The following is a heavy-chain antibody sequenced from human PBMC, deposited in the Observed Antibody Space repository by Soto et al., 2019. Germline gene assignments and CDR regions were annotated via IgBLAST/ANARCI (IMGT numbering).Heavy chain of an antibody. Sequence: SGKVSCKASGGTFSSYAISWVRQAPGQGLEWMGGIIPIFGTANYAQKCQGRVTMTADESTSTAYMELSSLRAEDTAVYYCARSREVATNWLDIWGKGILVTVSS. J-gene: IGHJ5*02. V-gene: IGHV1-69*13. D-gene: IGHD2-15*01. CDR1: GGTFSSYA. CDR2: IIPIFGTA. CDR3: ARSREVATNWLDI.